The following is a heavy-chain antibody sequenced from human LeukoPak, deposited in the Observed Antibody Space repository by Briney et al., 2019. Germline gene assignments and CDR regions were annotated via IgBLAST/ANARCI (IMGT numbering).Heavy chain of an antibody. Sequence: ASVRVSCKASGYTFTSYYMHWVRQAPGQGLEWMGIINPSGGSTSYAQKFQGRVTISVDTSKSQFSLKLSSVTAADTAVYYCARGHKAYCSSTSCPRTFDYWGQGTLVTVSS. J-gene: IGHJ4*02. CDR3: ARGHKAYCSSTSCPRTFDY. V-gene: IGHV1-46*01. D-gene: IGHD2-2*01. CDR2: INPSGGST. CDR1: GYTFTSYY.